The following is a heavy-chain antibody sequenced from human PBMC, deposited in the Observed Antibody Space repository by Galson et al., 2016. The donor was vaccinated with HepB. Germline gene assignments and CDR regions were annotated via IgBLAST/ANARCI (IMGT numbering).Heavy chain of an antibody. CDR1: GDTLSRSKYY. V-gene: IGHV4-39*01. Sequence: SETLSLTCSVSGDTLSRSKYYWGWVRQTPGKGLEWLGSFYCSGSSCYNPSLRSRVTISVDTSRNRFSLNLNSVTAADTGVYYCARLGSGAYQGYFDYWGQGTLVTVSS. CDR3: ARLGSGAYQGYFDY. J-gene: IGHJ4*02. D-gene: IGHD1-1*01. CDR2: FYCSGSS.